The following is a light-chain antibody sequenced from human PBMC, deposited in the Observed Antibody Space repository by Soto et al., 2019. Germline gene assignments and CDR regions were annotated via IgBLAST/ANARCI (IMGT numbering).Light chain of an antibody. J-gene: IGKJ4*01. CDR1: QSISNW. CDR3: QQYQSLSLT. CDR2: KTS. Sequence: DIPMTQSPSTLSASVGDRVTITCRASQSISNWLAWYQQKPGKAPKLLIYKTSNLESGVPSRFSGSGSGTEFSLTISSLQPDDFATYYCQQYQSLSLTFGGGTRVEVK. V-gene: IGKV1-5*03.